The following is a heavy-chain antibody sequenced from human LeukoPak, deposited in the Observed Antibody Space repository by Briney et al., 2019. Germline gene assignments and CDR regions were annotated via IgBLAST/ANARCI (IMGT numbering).Heavy chain of an antibody. V-gene: IGHV4-59*01. CDR3: ARYDFWSGYHGY. CDR1: GGSISSYY. J-gene: IGHJ4*02. D-gene: IGHD3-3*01. Sequence: SETLSLTCTVSGGSISSYYWSWIRQPPGKGLEWIGYIYYSGSTNYNPSLKSRVTVSVDTPKNQFSLKLSSVTAADTAVYYCARYDFWSGYHGYWGQGTLVTVSS. CDR2: IYYSGST.